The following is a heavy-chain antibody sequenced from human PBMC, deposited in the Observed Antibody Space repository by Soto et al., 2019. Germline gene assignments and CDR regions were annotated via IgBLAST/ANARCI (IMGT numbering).Heavy chain of an antibody. V-gene: IGHV1-46*03. CDR1: GYTFTIYY. CDR2: INPSGGST. D-gene: IGHD3-3*01. Sequence: ASVRVSCKASGYTFTIYYMHWVRQAPGQGLEWMGIINPSGGSTSYAQKFQGRVTMTRDTSTSTVYRELSSLRSEDTAVYYCARDGTYYDFWSGSTAPQNYYYYMDVWGKGTTVTVSS. CDR3: ARDGTYYDFWSGSTAPQNYYYYMDV. J-gene: IGHJ6*03.